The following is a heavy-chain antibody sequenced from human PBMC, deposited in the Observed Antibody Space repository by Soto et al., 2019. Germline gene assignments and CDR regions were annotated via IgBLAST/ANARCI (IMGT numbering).Heavy chain of an antibody. CDR1: GDSISSGGYH. Sequence: QVQLHESGPGLVEPSQTLSLTCNVSGDSISSGGYHWSWIRQHPGKGLEWIVYIYYSGDTYYNPSLKSRVAISVPTSKKQFSLHLSSATAADTAVYYCARLAYSSRGGQFFDYWGQGVLVTVSS. J-gene: IGHJ4*02. CDR3: ARLAYSSRGGQFFDY. V-gene: IGHV4-31*03. CDR2: IYYSGDT. D-gene: IGHD6-13*01.